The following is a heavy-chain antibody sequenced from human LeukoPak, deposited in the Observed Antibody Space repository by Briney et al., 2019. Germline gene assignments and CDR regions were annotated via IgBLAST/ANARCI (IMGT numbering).Heavy chain of an antibody. V-gene: IGHV1-8*01. CDR2: MNPNSGNT. J-gene: IGHJ4*02. D-gene: IGHD1-26*01. CDR3: ARVARWNSGNYYSFDY. Sequence: ASVKVSCKASGYTFPIYDINWVRQATGRRLELMGWMNPNSGNTGYAQKFQGRVTMTRDTSINTAYMELSGLRSEDTAVYYCARVARWNSGNYYSFDYWGQGTLVTVSS. CDR1: GYTFPIYD.